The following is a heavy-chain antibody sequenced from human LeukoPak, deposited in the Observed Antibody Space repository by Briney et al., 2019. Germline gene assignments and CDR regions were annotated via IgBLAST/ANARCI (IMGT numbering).Heavy chain of an antibody. V-gene: IGHV1-69*13. CDR3: ARGEVPPHYFDS. CDR1: GYTFTNYY. CDR2: IIPIFGTA. Sequence: ASVKVSCKASGYTFTNYYIHWVRQAPGQGLEWMGGIIPIFGTANYAQRFQGRVTITADESTTTAYMEVSSLRSEDTAVYYCARGEVPPHYFDSWGQGTLVTVSS. J-gene: IGHJ4*02.